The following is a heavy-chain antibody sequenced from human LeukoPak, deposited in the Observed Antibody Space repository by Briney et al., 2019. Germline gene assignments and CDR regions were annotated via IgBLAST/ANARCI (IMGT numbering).Heavy chain of an antibody. J-gene: IGHJ4*02. V-gene: IGHV1-18*01. CDR2: ISAYNGNT. CDR3: AREYYYDSSGDY. D-gene: IGHD3-22*01. Sequence: ASVEVSCKASGYTFTSYGISWVRQAPGQGLEWMGWISAYNGNTNYAQKLQGRVTMTTDTSTSTAYMELRSLRSDDTAVYYCAREYYYDSSGDYWGQGTLVTVSS. CDR1: GYTFTSYG.